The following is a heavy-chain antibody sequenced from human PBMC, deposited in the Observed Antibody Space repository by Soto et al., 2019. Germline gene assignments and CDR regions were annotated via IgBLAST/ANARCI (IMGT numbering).Heavy chain of an antibody. CDR3: ARDKSSGEYQLLFFFDY. V-gene: IGHV1-69*13. J-gene: IGHJ4*02. D-gene: IGHD2-2*01. Sequence: SVKVSCKASGGTFSSYAISWVRQAPGQGLEWMGGIIPIFGTANYAQKFQGRVTITADESTSTAYMELSSLRSEDTAVYYCARDKSSGEYQLLFFFDYWGQGTLVTVSS. CDR2: IIPIFGTA. CDR1: GGTFSSYA.